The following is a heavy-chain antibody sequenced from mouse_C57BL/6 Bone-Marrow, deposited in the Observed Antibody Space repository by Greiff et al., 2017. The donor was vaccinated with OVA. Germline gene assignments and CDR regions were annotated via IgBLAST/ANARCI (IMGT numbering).Heavy chain of an antibody. D-gene: IGHD4-1*01. CDR2: FYPGDGDT. Sequence: QVQLQQSGPELVKPGASVKLSCKASGYAFSRSWMNWVKQRPGTGLEWIGRFYPGDGDTNYNGKFKGKATLTADKSSSTAYMQLSSLTSEDSAVYFCAKWDVWYFDVWGTGTTVTVSS. J-gene: IGHJ1*03. V-gene: IGHV1-82*01. CDR1: GYAFSRSW. CDR3: AKWDVWYFDV.